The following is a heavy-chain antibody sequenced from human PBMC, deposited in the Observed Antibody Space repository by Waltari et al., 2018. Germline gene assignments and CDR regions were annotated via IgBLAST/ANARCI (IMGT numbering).Heavy chain of an antibody. CDR3: ARLGEVGAYYFDY. D-gene: IGHD1-26*01. Sequence: QVQLKESGPGLVKPSETLSLTCAVSGYSISSGYYWGWIRQPPGKGLEWIGSIYHSGSTYYNRSLTSRVTISVDTSKTQFSLKLRSVTAADTAVYYCARLGEVGAYYFDYWGQGTLVTVSS. V-gene: IGHV4-38-2*01. CDR2: IYHSGST. CDR1: GYSISSGYY. J-gene: IGHJ4*02.